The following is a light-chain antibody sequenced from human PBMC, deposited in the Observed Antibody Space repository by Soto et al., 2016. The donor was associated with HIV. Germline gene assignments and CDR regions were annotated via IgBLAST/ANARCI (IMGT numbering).Light chain of an antibody. V-gene: IGLV3-21*03. J-gene: IGLJ2*01. Sequence: SYVLTQSPSLSVAPRKTARITCGGNNVGSKSVHWYQQKPGQAPVLVVYDDSDRPSGIPERFSGSNSGSTATLTISRVEAGDEADYYCQVWDVSSDHVIFGGGTKLTVL. CDR1: NVGSKS. CDR3: QVWDVSSDHVI. CDR2: DDS.